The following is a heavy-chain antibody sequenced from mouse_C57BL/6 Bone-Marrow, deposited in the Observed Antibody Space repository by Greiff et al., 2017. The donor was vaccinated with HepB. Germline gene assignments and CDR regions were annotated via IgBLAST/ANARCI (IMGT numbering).Heavy chain of an antibody. CDR2: ISSGGDYI. D-gene: IGHD3-2*02. CDR1: GFTFSSYA. Sequence: EVQLVESGEGLVKPGGSLKLSCAASGFTFSSYAMSWVRQTPEKRLEWVAYISSGGDYIYYADTVKGRFTISRDNARNTLYLQMSSLKSEDTAMYYCTRAPRAAQATGAMDYWGQGTSVTVSS. CDR3: TRAPRAAQATGAMDY. J-gene: IGHJ4*01. V-gene: IGHV5-9-1*02.